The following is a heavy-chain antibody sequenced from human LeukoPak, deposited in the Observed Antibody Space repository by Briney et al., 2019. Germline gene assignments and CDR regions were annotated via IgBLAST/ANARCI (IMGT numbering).Heavy chain of an antibody. D-gene: IGHD3-10*01. CDR2: TWYDGSKK. CDR3: ARAVRGVGSDY. Sequence: GGSLRLSCAASGFTFSSHGMHWVRQAPGKGLEGVAVTWYDGSKKYYADSVKGRFTISRDDSKNTLYLQMSSLRVEETAVYYCARAVRGVGSDYWGQGTLVTVSS. J-gene: IGHJ4*02. V-gene: IGHV3-33*01. CDR1: GFTFSSHG.